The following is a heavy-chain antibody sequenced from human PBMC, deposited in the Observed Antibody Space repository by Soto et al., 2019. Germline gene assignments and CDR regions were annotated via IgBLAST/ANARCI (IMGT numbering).Heavy chain of an antibody. Sequence: QVQLVQSGAEVKKPGASVKVSCKTSGYTFSSYGVSWVRQAPGQGLEWMGFISGYNGNTYYVQNLQDRVIMTTDTSTSTAYMELRSLRSDDTAVYYCARERDLGSGAWYYYMDVWGEGTTVTVSS. V-gene: IGHV1-18*01. CDR1: GYTFSSYG. CDR2: ISGYNGNT. J-gene: IGHJ6*03. CDR3: ARERDLGSGAWYYYMDV. D-gene: IGHD2-15*01.